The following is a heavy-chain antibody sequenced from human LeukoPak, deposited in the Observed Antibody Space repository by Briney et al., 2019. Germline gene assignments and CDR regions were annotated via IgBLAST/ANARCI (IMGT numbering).Heavy chain of an antibody. CDR1: GFTFSSYS. D-gene: IGHD2-2*03. V-gene: IGHV3-21*01. CDR2: IGTDSRYI. Sequence: PGGSLRLSCAASGFTFSSYSLTWVRQAPGKGLEWVSDIGTDSRYIYYADSVQGRFTISRDNAQRSLYLQMNSLRVEDTAVYYCARVFGYCSSSACYAASDLWGQGTTVTVSS. J-gene: IGHJ3*01. CDR3: ARVFGYCSSSACYAASDL.